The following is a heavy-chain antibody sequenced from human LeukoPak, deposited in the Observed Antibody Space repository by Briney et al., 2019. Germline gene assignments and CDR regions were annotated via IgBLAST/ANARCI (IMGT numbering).Heavy chain of an antibody. CDR2: IKQDGREK. J-gene: IGHJ6*03. CDR1: GFTFSSYW. Sequence: GGSLRLSCAASGFTFSSYWMSWVRQAPGKGLEWVANIKQDGREKYYVDSVKGRFTISRDNAKNTLYLQMNSLRAEDTAVYYCARDPGGSYYSYSYSMDVWGKGTTVTVSS. D-gene: IGHD1-26*01. V-gene: IGHV3-7*01. CDR3: ARDPGGSYYSYSYSMDV.